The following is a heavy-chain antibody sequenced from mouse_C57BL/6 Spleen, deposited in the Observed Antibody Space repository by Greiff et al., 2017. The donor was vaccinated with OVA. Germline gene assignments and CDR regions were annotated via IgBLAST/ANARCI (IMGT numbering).Heavy chain of an antibody. CDR1: GFTFSSYG. Sequence: DVLLVESGGDLVKPGGSLKLSCAASGFTFSSYGMSWVRQTPDTGLEWVATISSGGSYTYYPDSVKGRFTISRDNAKNTLYLQMNSLKSEDTAMYYCARQIYYYGSGYVDWYFDVWGTGTTVTVSS. CDR3: ARQIYYYGSGYVDWYFDV. V-gene: IGHV5-6*01. CDR2: ISSGGSYT. J-gene: IGHJ1*03. D-gene: IGHD1-1*01.